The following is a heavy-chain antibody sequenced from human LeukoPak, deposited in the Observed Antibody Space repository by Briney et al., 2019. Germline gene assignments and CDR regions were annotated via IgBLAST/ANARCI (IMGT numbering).Heavy chain of an antibody. CDR2: TYYRSKWYN. CDR3: AGSYYDFWSGYTLDY. V-gene: IGHV6-1*01. CDR1: GDSVSSNSAA. D-gene: IGHD3-3*01. J-gene: IGHJ4*02. Sequence: SQTLSLTCAISGDSVSSNSAAWNWIRQSPSRGLEWLGRTYYRSKWYNDYAVSVKSRITINPDASKNQFSLQLNSVTPEDTAVYYCAGSYYDFWSGYTLDYWGQGTLVTVSS.